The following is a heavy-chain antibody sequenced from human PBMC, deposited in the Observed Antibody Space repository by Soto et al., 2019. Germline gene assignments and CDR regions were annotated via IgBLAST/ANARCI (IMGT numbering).Heavy chain of an antibody. CDR1: GGSVSSGSYY. D-gene: IGHD6-13*01. CDR3: AREWGTSAAHSP. J-gene: IGHJ5*02. CDR2: IYYSGST. V-gene: IGHV4-61*01. Sequence: QVQLQESGPGLVKPSETLSLTCTVSGGSVSSGSYYWSWIRQPPGKGLEWIGYIYYSGSTNYNPARKSRVTISVDTSTNQFSLKLSSVTAADTAVYYCAREWGTSAAHSPWGQGTLVTVSS.